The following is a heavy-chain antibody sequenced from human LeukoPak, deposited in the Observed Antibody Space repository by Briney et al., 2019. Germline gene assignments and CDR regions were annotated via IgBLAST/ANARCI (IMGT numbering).Heavy chain of an antibody. CDR3: ARGGSGSYRYFDY. CDR2: ISSSSSYI. V-gene: IGHV3-21*01. D-gene: IGHD1-26*01. CDR1: GFTFRGYG. J-gene: IGHJ4*02. Sequence: GGSLRLSCAVSGFTFRGYGIHWVRQAPGKGLEWVSSISSSSSYIYYADSVKGRFTISRDNAKNSLYLQMNSLRAEDTAVYYCARGGSGSYRYFDYWGQGTLVTVSS.